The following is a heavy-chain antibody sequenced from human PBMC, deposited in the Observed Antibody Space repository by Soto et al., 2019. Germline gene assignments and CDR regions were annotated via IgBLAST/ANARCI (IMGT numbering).Heavy chain of an antibody. V-gene: IGHV3-11*01. J-gene: IGHJ5*02. CDR2: ISTGGSNR. CDR3: ASALNRRRFDP. Sequence: QVPLVESGGGLVKPGGSLRLSCAASGFTFSDNYMSWIRQAPGKGLEWVSYISTGGSNRYYADSVKGRFTISRDNTKNALYLQMNSLRAEDTAVYYCASALNRRRFDPWGQGTLVTVSS. CDR1: GFTFSDNY.